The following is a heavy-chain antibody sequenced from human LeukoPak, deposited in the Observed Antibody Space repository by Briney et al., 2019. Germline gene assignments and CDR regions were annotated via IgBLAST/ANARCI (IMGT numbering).Heavy chain of an antibody. CDR2: IYYSGST. V-gene: IGHV4-59*01. Sequence: KPSETLSLTCTVSGGSISSYYWSWIRQPPGKGLEWIGYIYYSGSTNYNPSLKSRVTISVDTSKNQFSLKLSSVTAADTAVYYCARVSSSLPGRRSWYFDLWGRGTLVTVSS. D-gene: IGHD6-6*01. CDR3: ARVSSSLPGRRSWYFDL. J-gene: IGHJ2*01. CDR1: GGSISSYY.